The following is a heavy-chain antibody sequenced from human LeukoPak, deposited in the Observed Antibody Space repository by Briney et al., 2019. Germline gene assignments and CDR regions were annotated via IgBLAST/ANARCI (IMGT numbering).Heavy chain of an antibody. J-gene: IGHJ3*02. V-gene: IGHV1-69*04. CDR3: ARDPRCSHGSDAFDI. CDR1: GGTFSSYA. Sequence: SVKVSCKASGGTFSSYAISWVRQAPGQGLEWMGRIIPILGIANYAQKFQGRVTITADKSTSTAYMELSSLRSEDTAVYYCARDPRCSHGSDAFDIWGQGTMVTVSS. D-gene: IGHD5-18*01. CDR2: IIPILGIA.